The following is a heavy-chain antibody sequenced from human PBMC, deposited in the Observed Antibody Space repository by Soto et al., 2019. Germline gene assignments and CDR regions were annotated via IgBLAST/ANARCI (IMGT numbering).Heavy chain of an antibody. V-gene: IGHV4-61*01. D-gene: IGHD1-26*01. CDR2: IYYTGST. Sequence: PSETLSLTCTVSGGSVISGNYYWSWIRQPPGKGLEWIGNIYYTGSTNYNPSLKSRVSISADTSKSQFSLKLSSVTAADTAVYYCAWNRGSYEYFDYWGQGTLVTVSS. CDR1: GGSVISGNYY. J-gene: IGHJ4*02. CDR3: AWNRGSYEYFDY.